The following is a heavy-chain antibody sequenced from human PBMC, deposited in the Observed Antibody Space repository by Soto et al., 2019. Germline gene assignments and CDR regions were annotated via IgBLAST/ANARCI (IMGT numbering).Heavy chain of an antibody. Sequence: GGSLRLSCGASGFSFVDFAMHWVRHTPEKGLERVSSISYNGDTVAYGDSVKGRFTVSRDNAKKSLFLQMDSLRPVDTALYYCVKVKNDILIGPLVYGMDVWGQGTTVTVAS. CDR1: GFSFVDFA. J-gene: IGHJ6*02. V-gene: IGHV3-9*01. CDR3: VKVKNDILIGPLVYGMDV. D-gene: IGHD3-9*01. CDR2: ISYNGDTV.